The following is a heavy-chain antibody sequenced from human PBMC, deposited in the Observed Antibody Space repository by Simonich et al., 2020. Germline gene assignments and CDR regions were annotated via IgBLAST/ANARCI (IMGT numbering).Heavy chain of an antibody. V-gene: IGHV1-2*02. Sequence: QVQLVQSGAEVKKPGASVKVSCKASRYTFTGYYMHWVRQAPGQGLEWMGWINPNSGVTNYAQKCQGRVTMTRDTSISTAYMELSRLRSDDTAVYYCARAPWGYYFDYWGQGTLVTVSS. D-gene: IGHD3-16*01. J-gene: IGHJ4*02. CDR3: ARAPWGYYFDY. CDR2: INPNSGVT. CDR1: RYTFTGYY.